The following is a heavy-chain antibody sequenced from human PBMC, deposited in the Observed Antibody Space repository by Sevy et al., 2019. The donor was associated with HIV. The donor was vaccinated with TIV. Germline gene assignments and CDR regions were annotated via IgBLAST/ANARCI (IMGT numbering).Heavy chain of an antibody. CDR2: VHYRGST. D-gene: IGHD4-17*01. CDR3: ARHDGVNPEYFDS. J-gene: IGHJ4*02. Sequence: SETLSLSCTVSVSSGPISTSNSYWGWIRQPPGKGLEWIGSVHYRGSTYYHPSLKSRVTISIHTSRNLFSLELKSVTAADTAFYFCARHDGVNPEYFDSWGRGILVTVSS. CDR1: VSSGPISTSNSY. V-gene: IGHV4-39*01.